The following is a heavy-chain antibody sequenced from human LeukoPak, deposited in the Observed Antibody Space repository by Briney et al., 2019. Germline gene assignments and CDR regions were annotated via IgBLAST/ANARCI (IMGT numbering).Heavy chain of an antibody. J-gene: IGHJ4*02. D-gene: IGHD4-17*01. CDR3: TRGLLSTVTDDY. Sequence: GGSLRLSCAASGFTFSSYSMNWVRQAPGKGLEWVSSISSSSSYIYYADSVKGRFTISRDNAKNSLYLQMNSLRDEDTAVYYCTRGLLSTVTDDYWGQGTLVTVSS. CDR2: ISSSSSYI. CDR1: GFTFSSYS. V-gene: IGHV3-21*01.